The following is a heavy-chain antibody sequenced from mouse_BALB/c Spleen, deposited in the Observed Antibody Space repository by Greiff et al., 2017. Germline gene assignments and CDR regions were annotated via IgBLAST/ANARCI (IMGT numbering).Heavy chain of an antibody. CDR1: GFTFSSYG. J-gene: IGHJ2*01. D-gene: IGHD2-1*01. V-gene: IGHV5-6*01. Sequence: EVQGVESGGDLVKPGGSLKLPCAASGFTFSSYGMSWVRQTPDKRLEWVATISSGGSYTYYPDSVKGRFTISRDNAMNTLYLQMSSLKSEDTAMYYCARQGGYGNYFDYWGQGTTLTVSS. CDR2: ISSGGSYT. CDR3: ARQGGYGNYFDY.